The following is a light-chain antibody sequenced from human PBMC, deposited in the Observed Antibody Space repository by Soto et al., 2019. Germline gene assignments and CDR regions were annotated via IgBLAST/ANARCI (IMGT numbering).Light chain of an antibody. Sequence: QSVLTQPASVSGSPGQSITISCTGTSSDVGSYNLVSWYQQHPGKAPKLMIYEVSKRPSGVSNRFSGSKSGNTAYLTISGLQAEDEADYYCCSYAGSSTDVVFGGGTKLTVL. CDR2: EVS. V-gene: IGLV2-23*02. CDR3: CSYAGSSTDVV. CDR1: SSDVGSYNL. J-gene: IGLJ2*01.